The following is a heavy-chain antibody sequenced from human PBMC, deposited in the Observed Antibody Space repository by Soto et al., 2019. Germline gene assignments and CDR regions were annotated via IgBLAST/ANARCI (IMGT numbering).Heavy chain of an antibody. CDR2: ISSSSSYI. V-gene: IGHV3-21*01. D-gene: IGHD1-26*01. J-gene: IGHJ4*02. Sequence: EVQLVESGGGLVKPGGSLRLSCAASGFTFSSYSMNWVRQAPGKGLEWVSSISSSSSYIYYADSVKGRFTISRDNAKNSLYLQMNSLRAEDTAMYYCTGNHPFHPSGDDYWGQGTLVTVSS. CDR1: GFTFSSYS. CDR3: TGNHPFHPSGDDY.